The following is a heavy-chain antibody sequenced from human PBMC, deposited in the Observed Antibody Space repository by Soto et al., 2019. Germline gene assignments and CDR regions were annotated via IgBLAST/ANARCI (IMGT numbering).Heavy chain of an antibody. V-gene: IGHV5-51*01. CDR1: GYSFSHYW. CDR2: INPGDSES. Sequence: GESLKSYFRTSGYSFSHYWIGWVRQMPGKGLEWMAIINPGDSESRYSPSFQGQVTISADKSISTAYLQWNSLKASDTAMYYCARLSNNYVAHWGQGTLGTVSS. CDR3: ARLSNNYVAH. J-gene: IGHJ4*02. D-gene: IGHD4-4*01.